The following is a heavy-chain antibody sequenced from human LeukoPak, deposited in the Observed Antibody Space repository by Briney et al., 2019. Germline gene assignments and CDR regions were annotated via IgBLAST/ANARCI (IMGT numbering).Heavy chain of an antibody. CDR2: INPNSGGT. CDR3: ARGNFYDNKGYSPELRY. Sequence: ASVKVSCKASGYTFTGYYMYWVRQAPGQGLEWMGWINPNSGGTNYAQKFQGRVTMTRDTSISTAYMELSRLTSDDTAVYYCARGNFYDNKGYSPELRYWGQGTLVTVSS. V-gene: IGHV1-2*02. CDR1: GYTFTGYY. J-gene: IGHJ4*02. D-gene: IGHD3-10*01.